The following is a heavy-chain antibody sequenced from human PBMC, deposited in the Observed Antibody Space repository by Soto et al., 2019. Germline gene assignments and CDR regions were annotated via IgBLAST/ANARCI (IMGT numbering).Heavy chain of an antibody. J-gene: IGHJ4*02. CDR2: ISGSGGGT. D-gene: IGHD3-22*01. V-gene: IGHV3-23*01. CDR3: ARDRLPGYYDSSGSLDY. Sequence: GGSRRLSCAASGFTFSSYAMNWVRQAPGKGLEWVSSISGSGGGTYYADSVKGRLTIFRDNSKNTLFLQMNNLRAEDTALYYCARDRLPGYYDSSGSLDYWGQGTLVTVSS. CDR1: GFTFSSYA.